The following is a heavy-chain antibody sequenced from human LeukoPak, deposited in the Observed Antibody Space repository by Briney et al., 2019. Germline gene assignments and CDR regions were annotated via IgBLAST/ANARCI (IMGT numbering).Heavy chain of an antibody. D-gene: IGHD2-2*01. J-gene: IGHJ3*02. CDR2: IIPIFGTA. V-gene: IGHV1-69*05. Sequence: GAPVKVSCKASGYTFTSYGISWVRQAPGQGLEWMGGIIPIFGTANYAQKFQGRVTITTDESTSTAYMELSSLRSEDTAVYYCARAIVVVPAAIWDAFDIWGQGTMVTVSS. CDR3: ARAIVVVPAAIWDAFDI. CDR1: GYTFTSYG.